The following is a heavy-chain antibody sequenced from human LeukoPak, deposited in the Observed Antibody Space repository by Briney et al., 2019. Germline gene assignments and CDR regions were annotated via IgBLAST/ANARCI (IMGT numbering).Heavy chain of an antibody. CDR1: GGSISSGGYS. CDR2: IYHSGST. J-gene: IGHJ3*02. V-gene: IGHV4-30-2*01. CDR3: AREGPSDAFDI. Sequence: PSETLSLTCTVSGGSISSGGYSLSWIRQPPGKGLEWIVYIYHSGSTYYNPSLKSRVTISVDRSKNQFSLKLSSVTAADTAVYYCAREGPSDAFDIWGQGTMVTVSS.